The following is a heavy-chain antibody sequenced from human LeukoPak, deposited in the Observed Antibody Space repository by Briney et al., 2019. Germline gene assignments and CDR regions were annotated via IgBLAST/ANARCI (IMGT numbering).Heavy chain of an antibody. CDR3: ATAPITLIALFYY. CDR1: GYTFTRYD. Sequence: GASVKVSCKASGYTFTRYDINWVRQATGQGLEWMGWMNPNCGNTGYAQKVQGRVTMTRNSSVSTAYMELSSLRSEHRAVYDCATAPITLIALFYYSGAKTLGTVSP. J-gene: IGHJ4*02. CDR2: MNPNCGNT. V-gene: IGHV1-8*01. D-gene: IGHD3-22*01.